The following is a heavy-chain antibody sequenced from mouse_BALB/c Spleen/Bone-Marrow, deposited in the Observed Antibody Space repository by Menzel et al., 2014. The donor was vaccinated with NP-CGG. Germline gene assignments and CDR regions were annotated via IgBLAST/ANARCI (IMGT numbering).Heavy chain of an antibody. J-gene: IGHJ1*01. V-gene: IGHV3-2*02. CDR3: ARFYWYFDV. Sequence: EVKLMESGPGLVKPSQSLSLTCTVTGYSITSDYAWNWIRQFPGNKLEWMGYISYSGSTSYNPSLKSRISITRDTSKNQFFLQLNSVTTEDTATYYCARFYWYFDVWGAGTTVTVSS. CDR2: ISYSGST. CDR1: GYSITSDYA.